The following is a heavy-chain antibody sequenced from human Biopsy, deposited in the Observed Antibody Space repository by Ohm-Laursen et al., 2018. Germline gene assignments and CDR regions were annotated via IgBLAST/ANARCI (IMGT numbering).Heavy chain of an antibody. CDR1: GFTFDDYG. D-gene: IGHD3-9*01. V-gene: IGHV3-43D*04. CDR2: ISWDGRTK. CDR3: ASAFRGQYFYYYYGMDV. Sequence: GSLRLSCAASGFTFDDYGMHWVRQAPGKGLEWVSLISWDGRTKYYTDSVKGRFTISRDNSKNSLYLQMNSLRLEDTALYFCASAFRGQYFYYYYGMDVWGQGTTVTVSS. J-gene: IGHJ6*02.